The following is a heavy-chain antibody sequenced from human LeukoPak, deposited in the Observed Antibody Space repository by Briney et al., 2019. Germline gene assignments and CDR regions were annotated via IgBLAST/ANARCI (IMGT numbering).Heavy chain of an antibody. CDR3: ARDDALGDNALDI. Sequence: GGSLRLSCAASGFTFSSYGMHWVRQAPGKGLEWVAVILNDGSQEKYADSVRGRFTISRDNSKNTLFLQMNSLRAEDTAVYYCARDDALGDNALDIWGQGTMVTVSS. CDR1: GFTFSSYG. V-gene: IGHV3-33*01. D-gene: IGHD3-16*01. CDR2: ILNDGSQE. J-gene: IGHJ3*02.